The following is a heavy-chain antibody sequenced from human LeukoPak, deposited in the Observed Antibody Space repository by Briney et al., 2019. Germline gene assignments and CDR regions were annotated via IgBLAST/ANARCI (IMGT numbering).Heavy chain of an antibody. CDR3: ARSPGWQQLVRYYGMDV. CDR1: GYTFTTYD. J-gene: IGHJ6*02. D-gene: IGHD6-13*01. V-gene: IGHV1-8*01. Sequence: GASVKVSCKASGYTFTTYDINWVRQATGQGLEWMGWMNPNSGNTGYTQKFQGRVTMTRNTSISTAFMELSSLRSEDTAVYYCARSPGWQQLVRYYGMDVWGQGTTVTVSS. CDR2: MNPNSGNT.